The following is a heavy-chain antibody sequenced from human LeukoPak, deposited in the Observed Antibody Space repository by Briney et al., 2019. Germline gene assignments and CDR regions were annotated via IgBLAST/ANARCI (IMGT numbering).Heavy chain of an antibody. CDR2: ITGDGGGT. D-gene: IGHD1-26*01. V-gene: IGHV3-23*01. CDR1: GFTFRNYV. CDR3: AKETSSGNFVTIDC. Sequence: GGSLRLSCAASGFTFRNYVMSWVRQVPGKGLEWVSAITGDGGGTNHADSVKGRFTISRDNSRNTLYLQMNSLRAEDMAVYYCAKETSSGNFVTIDCWGQGTLVTVSS. J-gene: IGHJ4*02.